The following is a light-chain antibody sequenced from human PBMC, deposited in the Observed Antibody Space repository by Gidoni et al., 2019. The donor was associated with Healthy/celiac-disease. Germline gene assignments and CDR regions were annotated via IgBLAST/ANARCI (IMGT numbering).Light chain of an antibody. CDR1: QSISSY. CDR3: QQSYSTPLT. Sequence: DIKMTQSPSSLSASVGDRVTINCRASQSISSYLNWYQQKPGKAPKLLIYAASSLQSGVPSRFSGSGSWTDFTLTISSLQPEDFATYYCQQSYSTPLTFGGGTKVEIK. J-gene: IGKJ4*01. CDR2: AAS. V-gene: IGKV1-39*01.